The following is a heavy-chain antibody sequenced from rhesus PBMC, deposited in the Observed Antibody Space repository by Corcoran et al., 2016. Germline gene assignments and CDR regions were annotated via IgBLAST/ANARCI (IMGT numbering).Heavy chain of an antibody. Sequence: EVQLVESGGGLVQPGGSLRLSCAASGFTFSDDYMEWVRTVPGKGLELVGQIMPNGCTTFLIDSVNGRFTISRENAKNTLYLQINSLKIEDTAVYYCTRPNWNDDLDYWGQGVLVTVSS. J-gene: IGHJ4*01. CDR1: GFTFSDDY. D-gene: IGHD1-7*02. CDR3: TRPNWNDDLDY. CDR2: IMPNGCTT. V-gene: IGHV3-10*01.